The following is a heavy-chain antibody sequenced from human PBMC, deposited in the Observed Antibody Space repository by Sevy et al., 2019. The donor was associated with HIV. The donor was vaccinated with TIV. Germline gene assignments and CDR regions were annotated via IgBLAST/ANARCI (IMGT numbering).Heavy chain of an antibody. CDR2: INWNSGSI. D-gene: IGHD3-16*01. Sequence: GGSLRLSCAASGFTFNDSAMYWVRQAPGKGLEWVSGINWNSGSIGYGDSVKGRFTISRDNAKNSLYLQMNSLRVEDTPFYYCAKGYDLDYWGQGTLVTVSS. J-gene: IGHJ4*02. V-gene: IGHV3-9*01. CDR3: AKGYDLDY. CDR1: GFTFNDSA.